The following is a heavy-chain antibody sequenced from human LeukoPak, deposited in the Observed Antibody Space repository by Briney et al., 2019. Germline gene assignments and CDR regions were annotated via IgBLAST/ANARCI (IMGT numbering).Heavy chain of an antibody. D-gene: IGHD2-15*01. CDR1: GGTFSGYY. Sequence: SETLSLTCAVYGGTFSGYYWSWIRKPPGKRLEWVGESNDSGGTNYNPSLKSRVTISVDTSKNQFSLKLSSVTAADTAVYYCARGYCSGGSCYSPYYFDYWGQGTLATVSS. V-gene: IGHV4-34*01. CDR3: ARGYCSGGSCYSPYYFDY. J-gene: IGHJ4*02. CDR2: SNDSGGT.